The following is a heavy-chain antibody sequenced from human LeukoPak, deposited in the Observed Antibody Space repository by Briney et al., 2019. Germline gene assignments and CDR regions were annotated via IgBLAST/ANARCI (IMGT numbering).Heavy chain of an antibody. CDR1: GFTFSSYG. Sequence: GGSLRLSCAASGFTFSSYGMSWVRQAPGKGLEWVSAISGSGGSTYYADSVKGRFTISRDNSKNTLYLQMNSLRAEDTAVYYCARGQYYYGSGSYYNYWGQGTLVTVSS. J-gene: IGHJ4*02. V-gene: IGHV3-23*01. D-gene: IGHD3-10*01. CDR3: ARGQYYYGSGSYYNY. CDR2: ISGSGGST.